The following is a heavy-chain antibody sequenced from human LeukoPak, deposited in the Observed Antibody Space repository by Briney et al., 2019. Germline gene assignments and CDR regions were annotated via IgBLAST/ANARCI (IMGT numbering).Heavy chain of an antibody. CDR1: GFTFDNYG. CDR2: INANGGST. V-gene: IGHV3-20*04. J-gene: IGHJ4*02. D-gene: IGHD3-3*01. Sequence: GGSLRLSCAASGFTFDNYGISWVRQVPGKGLECVSSINANGGSTAYADSVRGRFTISRDNAKNSLYLQMNNLRAEDTAFYYCVRHDFWSGFKDGDYWGQGTLVTVSS. CDR3: VRHDFWSGFKDGDY.